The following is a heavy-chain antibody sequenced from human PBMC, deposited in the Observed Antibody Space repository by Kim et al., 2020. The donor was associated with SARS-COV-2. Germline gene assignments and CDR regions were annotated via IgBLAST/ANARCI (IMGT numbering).Heavy chain of an antibody. V-gene: IGHV4-30-2*05. CDR3: ARADYGDYAPVDTYYYGMDV. D-gene: IGHD4-17*01. Sequence: RVTISVDTSKNQFSLKLSSVTAADTAVYYCARADYGDYAPVDTYYYGMDVWGQGTTVTVSS. J-gene: IGHJ6*02.